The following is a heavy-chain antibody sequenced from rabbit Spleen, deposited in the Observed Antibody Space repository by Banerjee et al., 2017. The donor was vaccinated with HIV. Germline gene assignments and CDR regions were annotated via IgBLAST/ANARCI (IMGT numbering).Heavy chain of an antibody. Sequence: QSLEESGGDLVKPGGTLTLTCKASGFSFSSNYYMCWVRQAPGKGLEWIGYIDPVFGITYYANWVNGRFTISSHNAQNTLYLQLNTLTTADTATYFCVRGASSSGYYSLWGPGTLVTVS. J-gene: IGHJ4*01. V-gene: IGHV1S43*01. D-gene: IGHD1-1*01. CDR2: IDPVFGIT. CDR1: GFSFSSNYY. CDR3: VRGASSSGYYSL.